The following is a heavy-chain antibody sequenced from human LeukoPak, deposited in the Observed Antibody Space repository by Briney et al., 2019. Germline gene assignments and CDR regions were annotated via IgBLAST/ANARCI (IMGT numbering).Heavy chain of an antibody. CDR2: IYPGDSDT. J-gene: IGHJ6*03. CDR1: GYSFTSYW. D-gene: IGHD5-24*01. CDR3: ARSRLTIDYYYYMDV. Sequence: GESLKISCKGSGYSFTSYWIGWVRQMPGKGLEWMGIIYPGDSDTRYSPSFQGQVTISADKSISTAYLQWSSPKASDTAMYYCARSRLTIDYYYYMDVWGKGTTVTVSS. V-gene: IGHV5-51*01.